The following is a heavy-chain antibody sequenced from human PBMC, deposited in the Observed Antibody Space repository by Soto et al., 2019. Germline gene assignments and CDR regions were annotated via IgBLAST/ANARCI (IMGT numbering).Heavy chain of an antibody. CDR3: AKDIPGSAGFDY. J-gene: IGHJ4*02. D-gene: IGHD3-10*01. CDR1: GFTFSSCG. Sequence: GGSLRLSCAASGFTFSSCGMHWVRQAPGKGLEWVAFISYDGSNKYYADSVKGRFTISRDNSKNTLYLQMNSLRAEDTAVYYCAKDIPGSAGFDYWGQGTLVTVSS. CDR2: ISYDGSNK. V-gene: IGHV3-30*18.